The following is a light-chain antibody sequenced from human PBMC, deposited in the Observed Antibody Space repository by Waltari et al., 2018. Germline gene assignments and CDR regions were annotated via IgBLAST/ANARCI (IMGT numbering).Light chain of an antibody. CDR2: KAS. V-gene: IGKV1-5*03. CDR1: HNINTW. Sequence: DIQMTQSPSTLAASVGDRIPITCRASHNINTWLAWYQQKPGKAPELLIEKASVLQSGVPSRFSGSGSGTEFTLTVTSLQPDDSATYFCQQYNSDLYTFGQGTKLEIK. CDR3: QQYNSDLYT. J-gene: IGKJ2*01.